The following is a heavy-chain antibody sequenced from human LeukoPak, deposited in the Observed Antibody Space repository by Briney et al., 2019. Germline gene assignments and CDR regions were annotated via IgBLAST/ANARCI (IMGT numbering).Heavy chain of an antibody. D-gene: IGHD3-10*01. CDR2: IYWNDDK. Sequence: GPTLVKPTQTLTLTCTFSGFSLSTSGVGVGWIRQPPGKALEWLALIYWNDDKRYSPSLKSRLTITKDTSKNQVVLTMTNMDPVDTATYYCALLDYYGSGSYPPLFDYWGQGTLVTVSS. CDR1: GFSLSTSGVG. CDR3: ALLDYYGSGSYPPLFDY. V-gene: IGHV2-5*01. J-gene: IGHJ4*02.